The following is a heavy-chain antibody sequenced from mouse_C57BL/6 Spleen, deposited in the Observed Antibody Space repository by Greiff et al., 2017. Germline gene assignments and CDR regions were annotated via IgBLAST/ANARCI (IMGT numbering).Heavy chain of an antibody. Sequence: EVKLVESGGGLVQPKGSLKLSCAASGFSFNTYAMNWVRQAPGKGLEWVARIRSKSNNYATYYADSVKDRFTISRDDSESMLYLQMNNLKTEDTAMYYCVRLTTVADYYAMDYWGQGTSVTVSS. V-gene: IGHV10-1*01. CDR2: IRSKSNNYAT. D-gene: IGHD1-1*01. J-gene: IGHJ4*01. CDR1: GFSFNTYA. CDR3: VRLTTVADYYAMDY.